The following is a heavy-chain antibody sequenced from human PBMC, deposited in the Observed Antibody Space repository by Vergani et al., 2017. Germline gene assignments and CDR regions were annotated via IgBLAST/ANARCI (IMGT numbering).Heavy chain of an antibody. D-gene: IGHD2-15*01. CDR1: GGTFSSYA. CDR3: ARARGGSAAHPLY. J-gene: IGHJ4*02. V-gene: IGHV1-69*04. Sequence: QVRLVQSGAEVKKPGSSVKVSCQASGGTFSSYAISWVRQAPGQGLGWMGRIIPILGIANYAQKFQGRVTITTYKSTSSAYIELSSLRSEDTAVYYCARARGGSAAHPLYWGQGTLVTVSS. CDR2: IIPILGIA.